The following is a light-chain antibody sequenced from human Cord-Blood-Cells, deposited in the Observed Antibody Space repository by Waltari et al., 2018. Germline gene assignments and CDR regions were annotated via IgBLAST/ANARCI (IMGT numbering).Light chain of an antibody. V-gene: IGKV1-33*01. CDR3: QQYDNLPLT. Sequence: DIRMTHSPSSLSASVGDSGTITCQASQDISNYLNWYQQKPGKAPKLLIYDASNLETGVPSRFSGSGSGTDFTFTISSQQPEDIATYYCQQYDNLPLTFGGGTKVEIK. J-gene: IGKJ4*01. CDR1: QDISNY. CDR2: DAS.